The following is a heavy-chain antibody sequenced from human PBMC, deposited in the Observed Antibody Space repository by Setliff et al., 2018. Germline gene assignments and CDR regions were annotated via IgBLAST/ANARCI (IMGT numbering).Heavy chain of an antibody. V-gene: IGHV4-61*09. CDR2: IYTSGST. J-gene: IGHJ4*02. D-gene: IGHD2-2*01. CDR3: AGDAGGTISSEVCDY. Sequence: KASETLSLTCTVSGGSISSGSYYWSWLRPPAGKGLEWIGHIYTSGSTNYNPSLRSRVTIAVDTSKNQFSLKLSYVTAADTAVYYCAGDAGGTISSEVCDYWGQGTLVTVSS. CDR1: GGSISSGSYY.